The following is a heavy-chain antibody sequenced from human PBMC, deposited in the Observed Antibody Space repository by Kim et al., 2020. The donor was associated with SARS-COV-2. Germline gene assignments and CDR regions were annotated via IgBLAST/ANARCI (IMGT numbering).Heavy chain of an antibody. Sequence: GGSLRLSCAASGFTFSRYAMHWVRQAPGKGLEWVAVISYDGSNKYYADSVKGRITISRDNSKNTLYLQMNSLRAEDPAVYYCARASFYAIPLGEYYYYGMAVWGQETPDTLS. J-gene: IGHJ6*02. CDR1: GFTFSRYA. D-gene: IGHD3-16*01. V-gene: IGHV3-30*04. CDR2: ISYDGSNK. CDR3: ARASFYAIPLGEYYYYGMAV.